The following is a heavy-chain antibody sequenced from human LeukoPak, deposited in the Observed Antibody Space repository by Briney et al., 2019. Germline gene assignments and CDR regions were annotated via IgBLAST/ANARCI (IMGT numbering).Heavy chain of an antibody. D-gene: IGHD3-22*01. CDR1: GYTFADYY. V-gene: IGHV1-2*02. Sequence: ASVKVSCKASGYTFADYYLHWVRQAPGQGLEWMGSIYPDSGSTNYAQKFQGRVTVTRDTSISTAYMELSRLRSDDTAVYYCAREYYDSSGRKHAFENWGQGTMVTVSS. CDR3: AREYYDSSGRKHAFEN. J-gene: IGHJ3*02. CDR2: IYPDSGST.